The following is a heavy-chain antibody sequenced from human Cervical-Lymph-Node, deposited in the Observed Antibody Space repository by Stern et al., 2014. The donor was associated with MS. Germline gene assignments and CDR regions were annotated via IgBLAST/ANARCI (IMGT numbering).Heavy chain of an antibody. V-gene: IGHV4-31*03. CDR2: IYYSRST. CDR1: GGSISSGGYY. D-gene: IGHD3-3*01. CDR3: ARVSYDFWSGYYPFDY. J-gene: IGHJ4*02. Sequence: QLQLQESGPGLVKPSQTLSLTCTVSGGSISSGGYYWSWIRQHPGKGLAWIGYIYYSRSTYYNPSLKSRVTISVDTSKNQFSLKLSSVTAADTAVYYCARVSYDFWSGYYPFDYWGQGTLVTVSS.